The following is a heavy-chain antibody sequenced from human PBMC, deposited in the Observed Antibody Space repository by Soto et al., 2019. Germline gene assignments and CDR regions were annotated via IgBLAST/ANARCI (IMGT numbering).Heavy chain of an antibody. CDR2: MSYSGST. V-gene: IGHV4-39*01. CDR1: GGSISKSSYY. Sequence: SETLSLTCTVSGGSISKSSYYWVWIRQPPGKGLEWVGSMSYSGSTYYNPSLKSRVAISVDTSKNQLSLQVSSVTAADTAVYYCSRRAPEGFDPWGKGTRVTVSS. CDR3: SRRAPEGFDP. J-gene: IGHJ5*02.